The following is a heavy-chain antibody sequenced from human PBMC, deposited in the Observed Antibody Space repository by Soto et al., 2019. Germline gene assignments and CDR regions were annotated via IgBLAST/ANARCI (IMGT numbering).Heavy chain of an antibody. CDR1: GDSVSSNSAT. V-gene: IGHV6-1*01. J-gene: IGHJ4*02. CDR2: TYYRSKWYS. CDR3: LRDGSNDWDFDY. Sequence: SQTLSLTCAISGDSVSSNSATWNWIRQSPSRGLEWLGRTYYRSKWYSDCALSVKGRITINPDTSKNQLSLQLNSVSPEDTAVYYCLRDGSNDWDFDYSGQGTLVTVSS. D-gene: IGHD3-9*01.